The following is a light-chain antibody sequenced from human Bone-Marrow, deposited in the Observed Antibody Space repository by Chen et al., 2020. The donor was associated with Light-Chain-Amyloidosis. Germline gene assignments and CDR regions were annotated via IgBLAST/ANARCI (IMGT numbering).Light chain of an antibody. V-gene: IGLV3-21*02. CDR3: QVWDANCDGAV. CDR1: NIARKR. CDR2: ENV. J-gene: IGLJ3*02. Sequence: SYVLTQPPSVSVAPGQTAWITCGGNNIARKRVHWSQQRPGQAPVLVIFENVDRPSRIPDRFSGSNSGNTATLTIRRVEAGDEADYYCQVWDANCDGAVFGGGTRLTVL.